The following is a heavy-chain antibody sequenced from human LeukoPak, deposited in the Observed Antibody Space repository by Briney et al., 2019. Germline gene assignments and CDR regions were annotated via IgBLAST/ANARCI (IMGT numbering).Heavy chain of an antibody. D-gene: IGHD6-13*01. CDR3: ARDIAAAVDY. Sequence: PGGSLRLSCTASGFTFSSYWMHWVRQVPGKGLVWVSRINSAGISTNYADPVKGRFTISRDNAKNTLYLQMNSLRAEDTAIYYCARDIAAAVDYWGQGTLVTVSS. CDR1: GFTFSSYW. V-gene: IGHV3-74*01. J-gene: IGHJ4*02. CDR2: INSAGIST.